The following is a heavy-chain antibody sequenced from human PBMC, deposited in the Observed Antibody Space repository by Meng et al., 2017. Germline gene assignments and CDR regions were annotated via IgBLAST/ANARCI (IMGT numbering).Heavy chain of an antibody. CDR1: GYTFTSYY. CDR2: ISAYNGNT. Sequence: ASVKVSCKASGYTFTSYYMHWVRQAPGQGLEWMGWISAYNGNTNYAQKLQGRVTMTTDTSTSTAYMELRSLRSDDTAVYYCARVRYYYGSSGYYNASFDYWGQGTLVTVSS. V-gene: IGHV1-18*04. J-gene: IGHJ4*02. CDR3: ARVRYYYGSSGYYNASFDY. D-gene: IGHD3-22*01.